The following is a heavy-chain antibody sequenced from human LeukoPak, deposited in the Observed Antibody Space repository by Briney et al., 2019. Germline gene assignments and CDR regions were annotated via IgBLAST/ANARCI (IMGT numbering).Heavy chain of an antibody. CDR3: ARAQGGPGADFYYGMDV. CDR2: IHSSGAT. CDR1: GGSISSYY. Sequence: PSETLSLTCTVSGGSISSYYWSWIRQSAEKGLEWIGRIHSSGATSYNSSLKSRVTMSVDTSRNQCSLKLSSVTAADTAVYYCARAQGGPGADFYYGMDVWGQGTTVTVSS. J-gene: IGHJ6*02. V-gene: IGHV4-4*07.